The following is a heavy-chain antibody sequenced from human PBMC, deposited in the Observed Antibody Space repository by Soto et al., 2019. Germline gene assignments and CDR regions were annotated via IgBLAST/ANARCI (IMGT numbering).Heavy chain of an antibody. V-gene: IGHV1-18*04. Sequence: QDQLVQSGAEVKKPGASVKISCEDSGYTFTSHGISWVRQAPGQGLEWLGWISTYNSRTHYAQKVQGRVTMTTDTSTSTAYLDLRSLTFDDTAVYYCARARYCASPSCYKHYYYGMDTWGQGTTVTVSS. CDR1: GYTFTSHG. CDR2: ISTYNSRT. J-gene: IGHJ6*02. D-gene: IGHD2-2*02. CDR3: ARARYCASPSCYKHYYYGMDT.